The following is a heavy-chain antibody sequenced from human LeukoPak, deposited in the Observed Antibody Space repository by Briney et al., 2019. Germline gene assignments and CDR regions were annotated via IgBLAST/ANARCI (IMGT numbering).Heavy chain of an antibody. CDR3: ARDSGVCGDGTCKYFDT. V-gene: IGHV3-48*03. CDR2: ISNSGSTI. CDR1: GFTFSSYE. J-gene: IGHJ4*02. Sequence: GGSLRLSCAASGFTFSSYEMNWVRQAPGKGLEWVSYISNSGSTIHHADSVRGRFTISRDNGKNSLYLQMDSLRVEDTAVYYCARDSGVCGDGTCKYFDTWGQGTLVTVSA. D-gene: IGHD2-15*01.